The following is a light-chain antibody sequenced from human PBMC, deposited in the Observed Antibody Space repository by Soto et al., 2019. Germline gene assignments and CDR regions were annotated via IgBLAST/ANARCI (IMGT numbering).Light chain of an antibody. V-gene: IGLV1-47*01. J-gene: IGLJ2*01. CDR1: SSNIGTNY. CDR2: RNN. Sequence: QSVLTQAPSASGTPGQGVTISCSGSSSNIGTNYVYWYKQLPGSAPKLLIYRNNQRPSGVPDRFSGSKSGTSASLAISGLRSEDEADYYCAAWDDSLTALLFGGGTKVTVL. CDR3: AAWDDSLTALL.